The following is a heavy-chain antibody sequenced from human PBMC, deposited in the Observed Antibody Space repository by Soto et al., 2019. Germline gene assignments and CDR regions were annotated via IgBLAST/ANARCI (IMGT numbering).Heavy chain of an antibody. Sequence: SETLSLTCTVSGGSISSSSYYWGWIRQPPGKGLEWIGSIYYSGSTYYNPSLKSRVTISVDTSKNQFSLKLSSVTAADTAVYYCASPYDSSGYLDYWGQGTLVTVSS. J-gene: IGHJ4*02. D-gene: IGHD3-22*01. CDR3: ASPYDSSGYLDY. V-gene: IGHV4-39*01. CDR1: GGSISSSSYY. CDR2: IYYSGST.